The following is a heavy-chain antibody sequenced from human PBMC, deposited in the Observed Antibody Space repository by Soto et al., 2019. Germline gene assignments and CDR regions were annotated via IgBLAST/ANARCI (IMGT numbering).Heavy chain of an antibody. CDR3: ARDRVPGVSGSHYAFDI. Sequence: GGSLRLSCTASGFTFSSYSMNWVRQAPGKGLEWVSSISSSSSYIYYADSVKGRFTISRDNAKNSLYLQMNSLRAEDTAVYYCARDRVPGVSGSHYAFDIWGQGTMVTVSS. J-gene: IGHJ3*02. V-gene: IGHV3-21*01. CDR1: GFTFSSYS. CDR2: ISSSSSYI. D-gene: IGHD3-10*01.